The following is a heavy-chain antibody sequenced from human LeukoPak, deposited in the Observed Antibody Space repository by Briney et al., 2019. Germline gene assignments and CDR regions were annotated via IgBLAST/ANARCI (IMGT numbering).Heavy chain of an antibody. CDR1: GFTFSSYG. D-gene: IGHD3-9*01. CDR2: IWYDGSNK. V-gene: IGHV3-33*01. CDR3: ARDHDLYYDIAMDV. J-gene: IGHJ6*02. Sequence: SGGSLRLSCAASGFTFSSYGMHWVRQAPGKGLEWVAVIWYDGSNKYYADSVKGRFTISRDNSKNTLYLQMNSLRAEDTAVYYCARDHDLYYDIAMDVWGQGTTVTVSS.